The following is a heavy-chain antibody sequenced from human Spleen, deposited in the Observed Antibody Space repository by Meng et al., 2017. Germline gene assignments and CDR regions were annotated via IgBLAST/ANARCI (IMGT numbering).Heavy chain of an antibody. Sequence: GGSLRLSCAASGFTFSSYWMHWVRQAPGKGLVWVSRINSDGSSTTYADSVKGRFTISRDNAKNSLYLQMNSLRAEDTAVYYCTINRAAVAGHWFDPWGQGTLVTVSS. CDR1: GFTFSSYW. CDR2: INSDGSST. D-gene: IGHD6-19*01. V-gene: IGHV3-74*01. J-gene: IGHJ5*02. CDR3: TINRAAVAGHWFDP.